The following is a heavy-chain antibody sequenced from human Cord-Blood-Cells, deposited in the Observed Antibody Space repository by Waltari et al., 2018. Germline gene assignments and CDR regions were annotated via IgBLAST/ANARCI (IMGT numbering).Heavy chain of an antibody. CDR1: GASISSDN. D-gene: IGHD6-13*01. V-gene: IGHV4-4*07. J-gene: IGHJ5*02. CDR3: ARDSDSSSWYWFDP. Sequence: QVQLQASGPGLVKPSATLSLPGTVSGASISSDNWSRIRQPAGKGLEWIGRIYTSGTTNYNASLKSRVTMSVDTSKNQFSLKLSSVTSADTAVYYCARDSDSSSWYWFDPWGQGTLVTVSS. CDR2: IYTSGTT.